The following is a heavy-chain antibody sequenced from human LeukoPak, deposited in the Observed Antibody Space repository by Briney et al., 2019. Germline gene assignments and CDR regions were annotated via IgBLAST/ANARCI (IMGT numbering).Heavy chain of an antibody. CDR1: GFTFSSYS. J-gene: IGHJ4*02. D-gene: IGHD3-22*01. CDR2: ISSSSSYI. Sequence: GGSLRLSCAASGFTFSSYSMNWVRQAPGKGLEWVSSISSSSSYIYYADSVKGRFTISRDNAKNSLYLQMNSLRAEDTAVYYCARGILDHYYDSSGYYGFDYWGQGTLVTVSS. CDR3: ARGILDHYYDSSGYYGFDY. V-gene: IGHV3-21*01.